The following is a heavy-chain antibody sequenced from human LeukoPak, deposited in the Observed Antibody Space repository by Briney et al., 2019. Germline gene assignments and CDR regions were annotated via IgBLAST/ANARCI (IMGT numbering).Heavy chain of an antibody. CDR2: IKSKTDGGRT. CDR3: TTACSGRYLYYFDY. CDR1: GFTFSNVW. J-gene: IGHJ4*02. Sequence: GGSLRLSCAASGFTFSNVWMSWVRQAPGKGLEWVGRIKSKTDGGRTEYAAPVKGRFTISRDDSKNTVYLQMNSLKTEDTAVYYCTTACSGRYLYYFDYWGQGTLVTVSS. V-gene: IGHV3-15*01. D-gene: IGHD6-19*01.